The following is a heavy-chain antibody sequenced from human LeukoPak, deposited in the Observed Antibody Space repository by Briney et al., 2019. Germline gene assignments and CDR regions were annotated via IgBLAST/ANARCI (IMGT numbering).Heavy chain of an antibody. CDR3: ARILGSGYYDSSFAYDI. CDR1: GYTFTGYY. CDR2: INPNSGGT. Sequence: ASVKVSCKASGYTFTGYYIHWVRQAPGQGLEWMAWINPNSGGTNYAQRFQGRVTMTRDTAISTVYMDLSRLRSDDTAVYYCARILGSGYYDSSFAYDIWGQGTVVTVSS. V-gene: IGHV1-2*02. D-gene: IGHD3-22*01. J-gene: IGHJ3*02.